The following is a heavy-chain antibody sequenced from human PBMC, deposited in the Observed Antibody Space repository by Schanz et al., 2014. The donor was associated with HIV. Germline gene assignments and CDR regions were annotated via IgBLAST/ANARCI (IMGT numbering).Heavy chain of an antibody. CDR2: VNTGDGNL. Sequence: QVQLGQSGAEVKKPGASVRVSCQAPGNIFNSDYLHRVQQAPGHGLEWMGIVNTGDGNLRYAQKLQGRVTMTRAASTSPVYMELYSLTSEDTAVYYCARGVDILTAFDYWDQGTLVVVSS. CDR1: GNIFNSDY. V-gene: IGHV1-46*02. D-gene: IGHD3-9*01. CDR3: ARGVDILTAFDY. J-gene: IGHJ4*02.